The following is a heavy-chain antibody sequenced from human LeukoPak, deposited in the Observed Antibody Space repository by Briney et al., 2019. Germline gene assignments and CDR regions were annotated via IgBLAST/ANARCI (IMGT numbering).Heavy chain of an antibody. CDR3: VRTYDENPLGWFDP. J-gene: IGHJ5*02. V-gene: IGHV3-74*01. Sequence: PGGSLRLSCAASGFTFSRYWMHWVRQAPGKGLVWVSRISSDGSGRSYADSVQGRFTISRDNAKNTLYLQMSSLRADDTAVYYCVRTYDENPLGWFDPWGQGTPVTVSS. CDR1: GFTFSRYW. D-gene: IGHD5-12*01. CDR2: ISSDGSGR.